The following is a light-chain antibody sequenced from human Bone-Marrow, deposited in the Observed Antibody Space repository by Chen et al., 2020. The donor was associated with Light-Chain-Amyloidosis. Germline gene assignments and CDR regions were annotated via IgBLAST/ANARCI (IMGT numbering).Light chain of an antibody. CDR2: DVS. J-gene: IGLJ2*01. CDR1: SSDVGDNNY. V-gene: IGLV2-14*03. CDR3: SSYTSSSTLV. Sequence: QSALTQPASVSGSPGQSIPISCTGTSSDVGDNNYVSWYQQHPGKAPKLIIFDVSNRPSGVSNRFSGSKSGNTASLTISGLQAEDEADYYCSSYTSSSTLVFGGGTKLTVL.